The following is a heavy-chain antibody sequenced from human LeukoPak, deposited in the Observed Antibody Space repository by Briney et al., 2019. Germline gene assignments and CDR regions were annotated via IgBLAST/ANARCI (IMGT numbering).Heavy chain of an antibody. J-gene: IGHJ4*02. D-gene: IGHD3-22*01. V-gene: IGHV4-39*01. CDR1: GGSISSSSYY. Sequence: SETLSLTCTVSGGSISSSSYYWGWIRQPPGKGLEWIGSIYYSGGTYYNPSLKSRVTISVDTSKNQFSLKLSSVTAADTAVYYCARQPNEYYYDSSGYYYWGQGTLVTVSS. CDR3: ARQPNEYYYDSSGYYY. CDR2: IYYSGGT.